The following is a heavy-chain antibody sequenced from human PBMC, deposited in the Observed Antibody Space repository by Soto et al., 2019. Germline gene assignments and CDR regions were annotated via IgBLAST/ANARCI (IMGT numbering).Heavy chain of an antibody. CDR2: IYSGGST. Sequence: GESLKISCAASGFTVSSNYMSWVRQAPGKGLEWVSVIYSGGSTYYADSVKGRFTISRDNSKNTLYLQMNSLRAEDTAVYYCASSSSSSAFDIWGQGTMVTVSS. CDR1: GFTVSSNY. CDR3: ASSSSSSAFDI. V-gene: IGHV3-53*01. D-gene: IGHD6-6*01. J-gene: IGHJ3*02.